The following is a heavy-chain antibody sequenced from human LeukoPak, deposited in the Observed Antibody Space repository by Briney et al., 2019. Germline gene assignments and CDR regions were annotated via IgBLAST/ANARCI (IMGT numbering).Heavy chain of an antibody. CDR1: GGSFDSHA. D-gene: IGHD3/OR15-3a*01. CDR2: IIPIFPTA. CDR3: ARTFGPYYFDF. J-gene: IGHJ4*02. Sequence: SVKVSCKASGGSFDSHAISWVRQAPGQGLEWMGGIIPIFPTASYAEKFQGRTTLTADESTATVYMELSSLSSEDTAVYFCARTFGPYYFDFWGQGTLVTVSS. V-gene: IGHV1-69*13.